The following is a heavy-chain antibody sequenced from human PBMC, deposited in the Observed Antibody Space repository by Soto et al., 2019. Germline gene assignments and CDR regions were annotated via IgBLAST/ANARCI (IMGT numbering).Heavy chain of an antibody. D-gene: IGHD2-8*02. CDR2: PYFSGNT. CDR1: CVSISDSSYY. V-gene: IGHV4-39*01. Sequence: SDTLSLTCNFSCVSISDSSYYWSWIPQPPGKGLEWLGYPYFSGNTFYNPSLKSRLTISVDTSKNQFSLRLMAVTAADTAVYYCARHWSYWGQGTLVTV. J-gene: IGHJ4*02. CDR3: ARHWSY.